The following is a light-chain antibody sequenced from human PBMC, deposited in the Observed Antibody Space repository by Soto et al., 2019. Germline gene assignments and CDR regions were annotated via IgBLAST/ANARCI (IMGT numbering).Light chain of an antibody. V-gene: IGLV2-14*01. Sequence: QLVLTQPASVSGSPGQSITLSCTGTSSDIGGYDYVSWYQRHPGKAPKLIIYDVNNRPSGVSNRFSGSKSGNTASLTISGLQAEDEADYYCTSYASGSSHVVFGGGTKLT. CDR2: DVN. CDR1: SSDIGGYDY. CDR3: TSYASGSSHVV. J-gene: IGLJ2*01.